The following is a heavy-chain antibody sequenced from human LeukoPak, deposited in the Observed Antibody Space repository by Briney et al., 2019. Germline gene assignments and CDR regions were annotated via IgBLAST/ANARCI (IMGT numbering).Heavy chain of an antibody. Sequence: ASVKVSCKASGYTFTGYYMHWVRQAPGQGLEWMGWINPNSGGTNYAQKFQGRVTMTRDTSISTAYMELSRLRSDDTAVYYCARAIEIGAYYYGMDVWGQGTTVTVSS. J-gene: IGHJ6*02. V-gene: IGHV1-2*02. CDR3: ARAIEIGAYYYGMDV. CDR2: INPNSGGT. CDR1: GYTFTGYY. D-gene: IGHD5-24*01.